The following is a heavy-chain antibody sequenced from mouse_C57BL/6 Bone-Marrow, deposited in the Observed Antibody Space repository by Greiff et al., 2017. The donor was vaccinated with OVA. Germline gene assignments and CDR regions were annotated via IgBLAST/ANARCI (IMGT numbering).Heavy chain of an antibody. V-gene: IGHV1-50*01. Sequence: QVQLQQPGAELVKPGASVKLSCKASGYTFTSYWMQWVKQRPGQGLEWIGEIDPSDSYNNYNQKFKGKATLTVDTSSSTAYMQLSSLTSEDSAVYYCARDDDGYTGGYAMDYWGQGTSVTVSS. D-gene: IGHD2-3*01. CDR3: ARDDDGYTGGYAMDY. CDR1: GYTFTSYW. J-gene: IGHJ4*01. CDR2: IDPSDSYN.